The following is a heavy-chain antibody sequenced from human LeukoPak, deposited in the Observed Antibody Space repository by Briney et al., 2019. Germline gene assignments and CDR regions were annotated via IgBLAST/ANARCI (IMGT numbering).Heavy chain of an antibody. Sequence: GASVKVSCKASDYTFTSDGISWVRQGPGQGLEWMGWISGYNGNTNHAQKLQGRVTMTTDTSTSTAYMELRSLRSDDTAVYYCARDKAVADSGWAFDIWGQGTMVTVSS. D-gene: IGHD6-19*01. J-gene: IGHJ3*02. V-gene: IGHV1-18*01. CDR1: DYTFTSDG. CDR2: ISGYNGNT. CDR3: ARDKAVADSGWAFDI.